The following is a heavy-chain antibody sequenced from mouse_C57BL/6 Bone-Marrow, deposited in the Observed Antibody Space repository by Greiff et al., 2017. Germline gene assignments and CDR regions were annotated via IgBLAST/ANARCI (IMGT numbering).Heavy chain of an antibody. CDR1: GFTFSSYA. D-gene: IGHD1-1*01. V-gene: IGHV5-4*01. Sequence: EVHLVESGGGLVKPGGSLKLSCAASGFTFSSYAMSWVRQTPEKRLEWVATISDGGSYTYYPDNVKGRFTISRDNAKNNLYLQMSHLKSEDTAMYYCARDRGLRSLDYWGQGTTLTVSS. CDR2: ISDGGSYT. CDR3: ARDRGLRSLDY. J-gene: IGHJ2*01.